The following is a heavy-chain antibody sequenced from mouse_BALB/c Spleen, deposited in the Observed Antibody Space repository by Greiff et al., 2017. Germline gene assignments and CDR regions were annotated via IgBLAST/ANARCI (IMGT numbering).Heavy chain of an antibody. CDR3: ARWGWLPHFDY. V-gene: IGHV1-4*02. CDR1: GYTFTSYT. CDR2: INPSSGYT. Sequence: LQESAAELARPGASVKMSCKASGYTFTSYTMHWVKQRPGQGLEWIGYINPSSGYTEYNQKFKDKTTLTADKSSSTAYMQLSSLTSEDSAVYYCARWGWLPHFDYWGQGTTLTVSS. J-gene: IGHJ2*01. D-gene: IGHD2-3*01.